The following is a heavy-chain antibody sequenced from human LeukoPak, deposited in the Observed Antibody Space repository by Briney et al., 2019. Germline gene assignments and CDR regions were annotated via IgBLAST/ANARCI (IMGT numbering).Heavy chain of an antibody. V-gene: IGHV4-30-4*07. D-gene: IGHD5-18*01. Sequence: SETLSLTCAVSGGSISRGGYSWSWIRQPPGKGLEWIGYFYCNGSNYYNPSLKSRVPISVGTAKKQCSLTLISVTAADTAVYYCARGGGNTASYYYYYYLDAWGKGTTVTVSS. CDR1: GGSISRGGYS. J-gene: IGHJ6*03. CDR2: FYCNGSN. CDR3: ARGGGNTASYYYYYYLDA.